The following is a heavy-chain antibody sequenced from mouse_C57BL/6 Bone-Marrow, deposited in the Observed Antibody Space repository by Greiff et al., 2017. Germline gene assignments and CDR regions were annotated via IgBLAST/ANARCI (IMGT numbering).Heavy chain of an antibody. CDR1: GYTFTSYW. V-gene: IGHV1-52*01. D-gene: IGHD4-1*01. CDR3: ARWNWDGTD. CDR2: IDPSDSET. J-gene: IGHJ2*01. Sequence: QVQLQQPGAELVRPGSSVKLSCKASGYTFTSYWMHWVKQRPIQGLEWIGNIDPSDSETHYNQKFKDKATLTVDKSSSTAYVQLSSLTSEDSAVYYCARWNWDGTDWGQCTTLTVSS.